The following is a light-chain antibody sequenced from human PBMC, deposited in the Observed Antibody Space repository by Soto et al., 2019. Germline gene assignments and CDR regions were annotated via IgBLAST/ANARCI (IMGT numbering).Light chain of an antibody. Sequence: ETVLTQSTGTLSLSPGERATLSCRASQTIRSNYLAWYRQTPGQAPRLLIYGASNRATGIADRFSGSGSGTDFTLIISRLEPEDFALYYCQQYGSSPWTFGQGTKVDI. CDR3: QQYGSSPWT. V-gene: IGKV3-20*01. J-gene: IGKJ1*01. CDR1: QTIRSNY. CDR2: GAS.